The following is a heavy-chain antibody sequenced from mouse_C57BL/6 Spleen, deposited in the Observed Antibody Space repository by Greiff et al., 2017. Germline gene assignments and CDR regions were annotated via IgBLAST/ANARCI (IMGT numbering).Heavy chain of an antibody. J-gene: IGHJ4*01. D-gene: IGHD1-1*01. CDR1: GYTFTSYW. CDR2: IDPSDSYT. Sequence: VQLQQPGAELVMPGASVKLSCKASGYTFTSYWMHWVKQSPGQGLEWIGEIDPSDSYTNYNQKFKGKSTLTGDKSSSTAYMQLSSLTSEDSAVYYCASSNGSSLMDYWGQGTSVTVSS. V-gene: IGHV1-69*01. CDR3: ASSNGSSLMDY.